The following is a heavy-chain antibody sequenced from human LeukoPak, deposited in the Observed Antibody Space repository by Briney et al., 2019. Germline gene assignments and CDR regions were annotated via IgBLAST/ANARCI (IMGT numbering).Heavy chain of an antibody. D-gene: IGHD2-15*01. CDR2: INPNSGGT. V-gene: IGHV1-2*02. Sequence: ASVKVSCKASGYTFTGYYMHWVRQAPGQGLEWMGWINPNSGGTNYAQKFQGRVTMTRDTSISTAYMELSRLRSDDTAVYYCARTRVVQSHFDYWGQGTLVTVSS. CDR1: GYTFTGYY. J-gene: IGHJ4*02. CDR3: ARTRVVQSHFDY.